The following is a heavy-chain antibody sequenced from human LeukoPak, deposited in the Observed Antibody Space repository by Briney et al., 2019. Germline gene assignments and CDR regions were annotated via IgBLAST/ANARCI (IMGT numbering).Heavy chain of an antibody. V-gene: IGHV1-18*01. CDR2: ISAYNGNT. CDR3: ARAPYSSRASSYYMDV. D-gene: IGHD6-13*01. Sequence: ASVKVSCKASGYTFTSYGMSWVRQAPGQGLEWMGWISAYNGNTNYAQKLQGRVTMTTDTSTSTAYRELRSLRSDDTAVYYCARAPYSSRASSYYMDVWGKGTTVTVSS. CDR1: GYTFTSYG. J-gene: IGHJ6*03.